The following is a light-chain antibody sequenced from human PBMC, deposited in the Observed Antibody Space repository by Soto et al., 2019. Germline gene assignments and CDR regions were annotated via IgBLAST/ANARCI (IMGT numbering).Light chain of an antibody. CDR2: SNT. Sequence: QSVLTQPPSASGTPGQRVTISCSGSSSNIVSNTVNWYQQLPGTAPKRLIYSNTQRPSGVPDRFSGSKSGTSASLAISGRQSEDEVEYYCAAWDDSLNGFWGLGGGTKVTVL. V-gene: IGLV1-44*01. CDR3: AAWDDSLNGFWG. J-gene: IGLJ3*02. CDR1: SSNIVSNT.